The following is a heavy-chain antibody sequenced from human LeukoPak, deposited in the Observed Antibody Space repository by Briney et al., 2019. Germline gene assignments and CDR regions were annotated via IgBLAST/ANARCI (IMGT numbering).Heavy chain of an antibody. J-gene: IGHJ4*02. CDR2: IYYSGST. Sequence: MASETLSLTCTVSGGSISSSSYYWGWIRQPPGKGLEWIGSIYYSGSTYYNPSLKSRVTISVDTSKNQFSLKLSSVTAADTAVYYCARAPSGCGGTCAFDYWGQGTLVTVSS. V-gene: IGHV4-39*01. CDR1: GGSISSSSYY. CDR3: ARAPSGCGGTCAFDY. D-gene: IGHD2-21*01.